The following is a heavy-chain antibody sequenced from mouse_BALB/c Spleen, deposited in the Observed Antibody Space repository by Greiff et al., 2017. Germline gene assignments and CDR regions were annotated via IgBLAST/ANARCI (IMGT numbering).Heavy chain of an antibody. V-gene: IGHV2-9*02. D-gene: IGHD2-14*01. J-gene: IGHJ2*01. CDR3: ASHRYDEGDYFDY. CDR2: IWAGGST. CDR1: GFSLTSYG. Sequence: VKLVESGPGLVQPSQSLSITCTVSGFSLTSYGVHWVRQSPGKGLEWLGVIWAGGSTNYNSALMSRLSISKDNSKSQVFLKMNSLQTDDTAMYYCASHRYDEGDYFDYWGQGTTLTVSS.